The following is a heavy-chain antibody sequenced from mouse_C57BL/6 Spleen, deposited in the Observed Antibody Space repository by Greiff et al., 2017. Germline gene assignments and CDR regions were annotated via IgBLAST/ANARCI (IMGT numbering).Heavy chain of an antibody. CDR2: IWSGGST. J-gene: IGHJ4*01. D-gene: IGHD2-4*01. CDR1: GFSLTSYG. Sequence: VKLMESGPGLVQPSQSLSITCTVSGFSLTSYGVHWVRQSPGKGLEWLGVIWSGGSTDYNAAFISRLSISKDNSKSQVFFKMNSLQADDTAIYYCARSMIYYDYDGGMDYWGQGTSVTVSS. V-gene: IGHV2-2*01. CDR3: ARSMIYYDYDGGMDY.